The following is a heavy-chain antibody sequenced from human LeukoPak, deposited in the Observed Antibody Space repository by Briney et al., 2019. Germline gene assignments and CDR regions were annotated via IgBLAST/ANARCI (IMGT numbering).Heavy chain of an antibody. Sequence: SXXXSXXAXGXTFXXYDMHWVRHATGKGLEWVSAIGTAGDTYYPGSVKGRFTISRENAKNSLYLQMNSLRAGDTAVYYCARGGYSYGYSSWGQGTLVTVSS. CDR3: ARGGYSYGYSS. CDR2: IGTAGDT. J-gene: IGHJ4*02. CDR1: GXTFXXYD. D-gene: IGHD5-18*01. V-gene: IGHV3-13*01.